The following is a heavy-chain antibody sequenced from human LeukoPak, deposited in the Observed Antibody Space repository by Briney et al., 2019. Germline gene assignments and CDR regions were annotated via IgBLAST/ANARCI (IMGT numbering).Heavy chain of an antibody. J-gene: IGHJ4*02. D-gene: IGHD6-13*01. Sequence: GGSLRLSCAASGFTFGSYSMNWVRQAPGKGLEWVSSISHGSSYIYYADSVKGRFTISRDNAENSLYLQMNSLRAEDTAVYYCARVISSSWYSDYWGQGTLVTVSS. CDR3: ARVISSSWYSDY. CDR1: GFTFGSYS. V-gene: IGHV3-21*01. CDR2: ISHGSSYI.